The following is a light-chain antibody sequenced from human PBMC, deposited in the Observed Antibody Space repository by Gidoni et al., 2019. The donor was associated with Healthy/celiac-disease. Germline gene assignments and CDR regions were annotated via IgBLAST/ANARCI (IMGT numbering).Light chain of an antibody. CDR1: QSLLHSNGYNY. V-gene: IGKV2-28*01. Sequence: DIVITHSPLSLPVTPGEPASISCRSSQSLLHSNGYNYLDWYLQKPGQSPQLLIYLGSNRASGVPDRFSGSGSGTDVTLKISRVEAEDVGGDYCMQAVQTPLTFGPETKVEIK. CDR3: MQAVQTPLT. J-gene: IGKJ3*01. CDR2: LGS.